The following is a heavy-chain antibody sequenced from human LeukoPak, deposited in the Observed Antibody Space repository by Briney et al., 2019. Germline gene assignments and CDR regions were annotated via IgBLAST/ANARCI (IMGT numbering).Heavy chain of an antibody. CDR1: GFTFSSYE. D-gene: IGHD2-15*01. Sequence: GGSLRLSCAASGFTFSSYEMNWVRQAPGKGLEWVSYISSSGSTIYYADSVKGRFTISRDNAKNSLYLQMNSLRAEDTAVYYCARGGRIVVVVAATEDDAFDIWGQGTMVTVSS. CDR2: ISSSGSTI. CDR3: ARGGRIVVVVAATEDDAFDI. J-gene: IGHJ3*02. V-gene: IGHV3-48*03.